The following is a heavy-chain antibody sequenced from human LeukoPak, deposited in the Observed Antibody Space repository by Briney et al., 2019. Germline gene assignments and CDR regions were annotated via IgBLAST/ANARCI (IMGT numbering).Heavy chain of an antibody. J-gene: IGHJ6*02. CDR1: GFTFSNYN. CDR2: ISSTSSYI. CDR3: ARALWSGPVYYGMDV. V-gene: IGHV3-21*06. Sequence: GGSLRLSCAASGFTFSNYNFYWVRQAPGKGLEWVSSISSTSSYIYYADSVRGRFTISRDNAKNSLYLQMNSLRAEDTAVYYCARALWSGPVYYGMDVWGQGTTVTVSS. D-gene: IGHD3-10*01.